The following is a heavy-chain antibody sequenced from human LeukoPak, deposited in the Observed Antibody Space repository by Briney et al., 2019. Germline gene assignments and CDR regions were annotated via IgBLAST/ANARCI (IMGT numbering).Heavy chain of an antibody. Sequence: PGGSLRLSCAASGFTVSSNYMSWVRQAPGKGLEWVSAISGSGGTTYYADSAKGRFTISRDNSKSTLYLQMNSLRAEDTAVYYCAKEDCGVDCSTFDYWGQGTLVTVSS. D-gene: IGHD2-21*02. CDR3: AKEDCGVDCSTFDY. J-gene: IGHJ4*02. CDR2: ISGSGGTT. V-gene: IGHV3-23*01. CDR1: GFTVSSNY.